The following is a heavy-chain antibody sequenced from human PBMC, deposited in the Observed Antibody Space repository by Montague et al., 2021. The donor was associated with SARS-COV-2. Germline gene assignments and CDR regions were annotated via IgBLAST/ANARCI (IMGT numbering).Heavy chain of an antibody. CDR2: INYNGRT. CDR1: GDPISSSSYY. D-gene: IGHD2-15*01. CDR3: ARQHGRGFVVTVFETYFDC. Sequence: SETLSLTCTVSGDPISSSSYYWGWIHQSPGRGLEWIGSINYNGRTYYNPSLKSRVTISVDAPKDQFSLQLDSMTAADTAVYYRARQHGRGFVVTVFETYFDCWGQGSLVIVSS. V-gene: IGHV4-39*01. J-gene: IGHJ4*02.